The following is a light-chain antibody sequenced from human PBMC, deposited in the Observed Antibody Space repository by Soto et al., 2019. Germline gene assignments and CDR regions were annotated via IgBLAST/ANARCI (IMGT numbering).Light chain of an antibody. CDR3: SSYTSSNTLV. CDR2: EVS. J-gene: IGLJ2*01. CDR1: SSDVGAYNY. V-gene: IGLV2-14*01. Sequence: QSALTQPASVSGSPGQSITISCTGTSSDVGAYNYVSWYQQHPGKAPKLMIFEVSDRPSGVSNRFSGSKSGNTASLTISGLHAEDEADYYCSSYTSSNTLVFGGWTKLTVL.